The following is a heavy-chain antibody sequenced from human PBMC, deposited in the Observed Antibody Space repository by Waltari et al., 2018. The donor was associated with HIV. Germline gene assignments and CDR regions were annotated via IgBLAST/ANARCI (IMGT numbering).Heavy chain of an antibody. CDR3: ARHSLRDWFDP. CDR2: IYYSGST. D-gene: IGHD4-17*01. V-gene: IGHV4-39*01. J-gene: IGHJ5*02. Sequence: QMQLQESGPGLVEPSGTLSLTCTVSGGSIRRSRYYSGCIRQPPGKGVEWIGSIYYSGSTYYNPSLKSRVTISVDTSKNQFSLKLSSVTASDTAVYYCARHSLRDWFDPWGQGTLVTVSS. CDR1: GGSIRRSRYY.